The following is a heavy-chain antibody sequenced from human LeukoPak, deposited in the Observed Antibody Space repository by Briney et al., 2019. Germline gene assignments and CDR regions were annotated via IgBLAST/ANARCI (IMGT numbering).Heavy chain of an antibody. J-gene: IGHJ4*02. Sequence: SETLSLTCTVSGGSISSGYYYWSWIRQPPGKGLEWFGYIYYSGSTYYNPSLKSRVTISVDTSKNQFSLKLSSVTAADTAVYYCARVLLRKSRAAFDYWGQGTLVTVSS. D-gene: IGHD2/OR15-2a*01. CDR1: GGSISSGYYY. CDR3: ARVLLRKSRAAFDY. CDR2: IYYSGST. V-gene: IGHV4-30-4*01.